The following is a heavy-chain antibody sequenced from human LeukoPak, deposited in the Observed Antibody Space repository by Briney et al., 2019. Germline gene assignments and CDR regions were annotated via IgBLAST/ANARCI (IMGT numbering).Heavy chain of an antibody. D-gene: IGHD1-14*01. CDR1: GFTFDDYT. V-gene: IGHV3-43*01. CDR3: VGRGLTGGFDY. CDR2: ISWDGGST. Sequence: RSGRSLRLSCAASGFTFDDYTMHWVRQAPGKGLEWVSLISWDGGSTYYADSVKGRFTISRDNSKNSLYLQMNSLRTEDTALYYCVGRGLTGGFDYWGQGTLVTVSS. J-gene: IGHJ4*02.